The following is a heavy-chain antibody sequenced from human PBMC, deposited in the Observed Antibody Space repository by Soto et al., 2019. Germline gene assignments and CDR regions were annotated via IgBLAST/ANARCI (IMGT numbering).Heavy chain of an antibody. CDR1: GFTFSSYA. D-gene: IGHD3-22*01. V-gene: IGHV3-23*01. J-gene: IGHJ3*02. CDR2: ISGSGGST. CDR3: AKGRRGTMIVVVTKPHDAFDI. Sequence: PGGSLRLSCAAPGFTFSSYAMSWVRQAPGKGLEWVSAISGSGGSTYYADSVKGRFTISRDNSKNTLYLQMNSLRAEDTAVYYCAKGRRGTMIVVVTKPHDAFDIWGQGTMVTVSS.